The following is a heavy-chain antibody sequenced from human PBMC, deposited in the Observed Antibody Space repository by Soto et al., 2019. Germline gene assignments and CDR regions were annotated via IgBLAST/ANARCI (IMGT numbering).Heavy chain of an antibody. V-gene: IGHV4-30-2*01. CDR3: ARQQRGQQFDP. CDR2: IYRSGST. D-gene: IGHD3-10*01. CDR1: GGSISSGGYS. Sequence: SETLSLTCAVSGGSISSGGYSWSWIRQPPGKGLEWIGYIYRSGSTYYNPSLKSRVTISVDRSKNQFSLKLSSVAAADTAVYYCARQQRGQQFDPWGQGTLVTVSS. J-gene: IGHJ5*02.